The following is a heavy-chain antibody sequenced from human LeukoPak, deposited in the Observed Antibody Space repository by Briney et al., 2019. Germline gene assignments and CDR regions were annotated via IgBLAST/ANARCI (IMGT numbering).Heavy chain of an antibody. D-gene: IGHD6-19*01. CDR1: GYIFTSYT. Sequence: ASVKVSCKASGYIFTSYTMHWVRQAPGQRLEWMGWINADNGNTKYSQKFQGRVTITSDTTASTAYMELSSLRSEDTALYYCVISGWYEEGYWGQGTLVTVSS. CDR2: INADNGNT. CDR3: VISGWYEEGY. J-gene: IGHJ4*02. V-gene: IGHV1-3*01.